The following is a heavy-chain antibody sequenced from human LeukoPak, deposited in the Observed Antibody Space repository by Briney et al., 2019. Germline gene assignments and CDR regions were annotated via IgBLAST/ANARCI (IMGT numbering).Heavy chain of an antibody. J-gene: IGHJ3*02. D-gene: IGHD3-3*01. Sequence: ASVKVSCKASGYTFTDYYMHWVRQAPGQGLEWMGWMNPNSGNTGYAQKFQGRVTMTRNTSISTAYMELSSLRSEDTAVYYCARGREVLDAFDIWGQGTMVTVSS. V-gene: IGHV1-8*02. CDR1: GYTFTDYY. CDR2: MNPNSGNT. CDR3: ARGREVLDAFDI.